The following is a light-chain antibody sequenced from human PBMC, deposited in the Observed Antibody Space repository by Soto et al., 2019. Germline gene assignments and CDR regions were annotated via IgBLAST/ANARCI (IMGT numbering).Light chain of an antibody. J-gene: IGKJ5*01. CDR2: AAS. CDR3: QQGNSFPS. Sequence: DIQMTQSPSSVSASVGDRVTITCRASQGISNWLAWYQQKPGKAPKLLIYAASSLQTGVPSRFSGSGSGTDFTLTISRLQPEDIATYYCQQGNSFPSFGQGTRLEIK. CDR1: QGISNW. V-gene: IGKV1-12*01.